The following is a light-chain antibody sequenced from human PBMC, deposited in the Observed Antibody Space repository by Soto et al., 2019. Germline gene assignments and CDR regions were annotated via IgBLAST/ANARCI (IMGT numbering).Light chain of an antibody. J-gene: IGKJ2*01. Sequence: EIVMTQSPATLSVSPGERATLSCRASQSVSSNLAWYQQKPGQSPRLLIYGAATRATGVPARFSGSGSGTELTLTISSLQSEDFAVYNCKQKNRWPSYTCGQGTKLEIK. CDR2: GAA. V-gene: IGKV3-15*01. CDR3: KQKNRWPSYT. CDR1: QSVSSN.